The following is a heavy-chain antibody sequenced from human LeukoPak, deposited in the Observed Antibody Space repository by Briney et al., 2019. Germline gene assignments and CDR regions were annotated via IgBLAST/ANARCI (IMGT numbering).Heavy chain of an antibody. CDR3: ARPAAAGDYYYYGMDV. D-gene: IGHD6-13*01. Sequence: GESLKFSCKGAGYSFTSYWIGWVRPMPGKVLEWMGIIYPGDSDTRYSPSFQCQVTISADKSTSTAYLQWSSLKASDTAMYYCARPAAAGDYYYYGMDVWGQGTTVTVSS. CDR1: GYSFTSYW. V-gene: IGHV5-51*01. J-gene: IGHJ6*02. CDR2: IYPGDSDT.